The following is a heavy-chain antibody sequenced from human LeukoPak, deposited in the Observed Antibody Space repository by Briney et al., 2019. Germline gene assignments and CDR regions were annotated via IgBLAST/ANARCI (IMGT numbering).Heavy chain of an antibody. CDR1: GGSISSYY. D-gene: IGHD3-10*01. V-gene: IGHV4-59*01. CDR2: IYYGGST. CDR3: ARGSGSYGSNMDV. J-gene: IGHJ6*03. Sequence: PSETLSLTCSVSGGSISSYYWSWIRQPPGKGLEWIGYIYYGGSTNYNPSLKSRVTISIDTSKNQFSLKLNSVTVADTAIYYCARGSGSYGSNMDVWGKGTTVTISS.